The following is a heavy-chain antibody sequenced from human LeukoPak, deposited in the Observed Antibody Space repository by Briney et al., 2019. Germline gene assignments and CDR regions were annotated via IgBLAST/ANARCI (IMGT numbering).Heavy chain of an antibody. CDR3: ARVVAAAGFALDS. CDR1: GVSISNAHSF. Sequence: SETLSLTCTVSGVSISNAHSFWSWVRQHPGKGLEWIGYIYYTGTTYYNPSLRNRIALSIDTPQNHFSLDLSSVTAADTAVYYCARVVAAAGFALDSWGQGTIVTVSS. CDR2: IYYTGTT. V-gene: IGHV4-31*03. J-gene: IGHJ3*02. D-gene: IGHD6-13*01.